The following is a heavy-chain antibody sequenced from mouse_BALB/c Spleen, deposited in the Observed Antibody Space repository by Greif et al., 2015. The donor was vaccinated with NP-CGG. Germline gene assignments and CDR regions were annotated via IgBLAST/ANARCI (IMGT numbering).Heavy chain of an antibody. Sequence: QVQLQQSGAELVKPGASVKLSCKASGYTFTSYWMHWVKQRPGQGLEWIGEINPSNGRTNYNEKFKSKATLTVDKSSSTAYMQLSSLTSEDSAVYYCALGDYDYIDWGQGTLVTVSA. D-gene: IGHD2-4*01. CDR1: GYTFTSYW. J-gene: IGHJ3*01. CDR3: ALGDYDYID. CDR2: INPSNGRT. V-gene: IGHV1S81*02.